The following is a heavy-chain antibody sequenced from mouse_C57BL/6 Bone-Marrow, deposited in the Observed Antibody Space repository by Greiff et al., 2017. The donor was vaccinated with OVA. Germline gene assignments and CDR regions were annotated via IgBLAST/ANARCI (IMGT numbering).Heavy chain of an antibody. CDR3: ARSGYYGSSGDYFDY. J-gene: IGHJ2*01. D-gene: IGHD1-1*01. CDR1: GYSFTGYF. Sequence: EVKVVESGPELVKPGDSVKISCKASGYSFTGYFMNWVMQSHGKSLEWIGRINPYNGDTFYNQKFKGKATLTVDKSSSTAHMELRSLTSEDSAVYYCARSGYYGSSGDYFDYWGQGTTLTVSS. V-gene: IGHV1-20*01. CDR2: INPYNGDT.